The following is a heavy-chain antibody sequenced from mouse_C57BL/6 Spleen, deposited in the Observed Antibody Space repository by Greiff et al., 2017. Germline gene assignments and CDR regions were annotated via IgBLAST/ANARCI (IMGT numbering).Heavy chain of an antibody. CDR3: AREGTGLDY. V-gene: IGHV1-82*01. CDR1: GYAFSSSW. J-gene: IGHJ2*01. Sequence: VKLQESGPELVKPGASVKISCKASGYAFSSSWMNWVKQRPGKGLEWIGRIYPGDGDTNYNGKFKGKATLTADKSSSTAYMQLSSLTSEDSAVYFCAREGTGLDYWGQGTTLTVSS. D-gene: IGHD4-1*01. CDR2: IYPGDGDT.